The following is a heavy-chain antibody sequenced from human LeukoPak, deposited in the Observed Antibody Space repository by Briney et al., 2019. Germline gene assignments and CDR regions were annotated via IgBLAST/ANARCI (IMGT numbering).Heavy chain of an antibody. V-gene: IGHV3-69-1*01. CDR3: ARVGSYFDY. J-gene: IGHJ4*02. D-gene: IGHD3-10*01. CDR1: GFTFTDYN. CDR2: ISSSIYI. Sequence: PGGSLRLSCAASGFTFTDYNMNWVRQAPGKGLEWVSSISSSIYIYYADSVKGRFTISRDNAKNPLYLQMNSRRAEDTAIYYCARVGSYFDYWGQGTLVTVSS.